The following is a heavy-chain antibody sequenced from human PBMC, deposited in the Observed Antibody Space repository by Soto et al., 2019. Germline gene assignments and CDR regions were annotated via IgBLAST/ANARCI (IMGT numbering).Heavy chain of an antibody. CDR1: GYTFTSYG. J-gene: IGHJ5*02. Sequence: GASVKVSCKASGYTFTSYGISWVRQAPGQGLEWMGWISAYNGNTNYAQKLQGRVTMTTDTSTSTAYMELRSLRSDDTAVYYCAREVMVVALGSRDNWFDPWGQGTLVTVSS. CDR3: AREVMVVALGSRDNWFDP. CDR2: ISAYNGNT. D-gene: IGHD2-15*01. V-gene: IGHV1-18*01.